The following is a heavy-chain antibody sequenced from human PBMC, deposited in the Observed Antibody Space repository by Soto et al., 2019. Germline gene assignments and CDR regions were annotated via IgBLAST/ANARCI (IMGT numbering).Heavy chain of an antibody. V-gene: IGHV1-2*04. D-gene: IGHD3-9*01. Sequence: GASVKVSCKASGYTFTGYYMHWVRQAPGQGLEWMGWINPNSGGTNYAQKFQGWVTMTRDTSISTAYMELSRLRSDDTAVYYCAREGNYDILTGPYEGNWFDPWGQGTLVTVSS. CDR1: GYTFTGYY. CDR2: INPNSGGT. CDR3: AREGNYDILTGPYEGNWFDP. J-gene: IGHJ5*02.